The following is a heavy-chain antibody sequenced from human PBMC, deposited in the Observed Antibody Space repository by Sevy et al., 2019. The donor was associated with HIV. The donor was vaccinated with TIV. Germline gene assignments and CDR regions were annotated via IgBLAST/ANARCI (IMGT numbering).Heavy chain of an antibody. CDR3: VRDMELVDEGTQEFYY. J-gene: IGHJ4*02. D-gene: IGHD1-7*01. Sequence: ASVKVSCKASGYTFTGYYMHWVRQAPGQGLEWMGWINPNSGGTNYAQKFQGRVTMTRDTSISTDSMELSRLRSDDTALYYCVRDMELVDEGTQEFYYWGQGTLVTVSS. CDR1: GYTFTGYY. CDR2: INPNSGGT. V-gene: IGHV1-2*02.